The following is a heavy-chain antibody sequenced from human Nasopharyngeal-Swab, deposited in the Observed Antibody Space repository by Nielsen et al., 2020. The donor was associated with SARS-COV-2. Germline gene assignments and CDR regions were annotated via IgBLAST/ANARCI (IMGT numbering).Heavy chain of an antibody. D-gene: IGHD3-9*01. CDR2: SRVKANSYTA. V-gene: IGHV3-72*01. CDR1: GFTLADYY. J-gene: IGHJ4*02. CDR3: ARVGICNNDWCGSYDS. Sequence: GGSLRLSCVASGFTLADYYMGWVRQAPGKGLEWLGHSRVKANSYTAEYAASVTGRFTFSREESKNVLYLQMNSLKTEDTAVYYCARVGICNNDWCGSYDSWGQGTLVTVSS.